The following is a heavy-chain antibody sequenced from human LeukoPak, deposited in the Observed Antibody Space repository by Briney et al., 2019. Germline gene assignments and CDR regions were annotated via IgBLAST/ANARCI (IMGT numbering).Heavy chain of an antibody. CDR3: ARWNPGVDFWSGYYTTHRVGTSFDY. D-gene: IGHD3-3*01. J-gene: IGHJ4*02. Sequence: SETLSLTCTVSGGSISSYYWSWIRWPPGKGLEWIGEINHSGSTNYNPSLKSRVTISVDTSKNQFSLKLSSVTAADTAVYYCARWNPGVDFWSGYYTTHRVGTSFDYWGQGTLVTVSS. CDR1: GGSISSYY. CDR2: INHSGST. V-gene: IGHV4-34*01.